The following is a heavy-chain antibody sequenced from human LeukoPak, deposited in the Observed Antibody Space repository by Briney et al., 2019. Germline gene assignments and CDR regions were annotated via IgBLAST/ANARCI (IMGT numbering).Heavy chain of an antibody. CDR1: GFAFSSYG. D-gene: IGHD5-24*01. J-gene: IGHJ6*02. CDR2: ISYDGSNK. CDR3: AKDPKAMPGNNYYGMDA. V-gene: IGHV3-30*18. Sequence: RGSLRLSCAASGFAFSSYGMHWVRQAPGKGLEWVAVISYDGSNKYYADSVKGRFTISRDNSKNTLYLQMNSLRAEDTAVYYCAKDPKAMPGNNYYGMDAWGQGTTVTVSS.